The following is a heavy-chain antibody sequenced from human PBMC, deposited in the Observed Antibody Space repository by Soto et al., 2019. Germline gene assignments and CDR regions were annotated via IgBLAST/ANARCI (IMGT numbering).Heavy chain of an antibody. D-gene: IGHD1-7*01. CDR2: INIDGSST. CDR3: ARWTGTLLLNWLDP. J-gene: IGHJ5*02. CDR1: GLSFSSFW. Sequence: PGGSLRLSCVASGLSFSSFWMHWVRQAPGKGLVWVSRINIDGSSTNYADSVKGRFTISRDNANNTLYLQMNNLRAEDTAVYYCARWTGTLLLNWLDPWGQGTLVTVSS. V-gene: IGHV3-74*01.